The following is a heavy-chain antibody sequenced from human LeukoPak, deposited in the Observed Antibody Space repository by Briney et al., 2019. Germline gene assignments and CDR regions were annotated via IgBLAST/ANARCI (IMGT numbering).Heavy chain of an antibody. Sequence: PSQTLSLTCAVSGGSISSGGYSWRWLRQPPGTGLEWIGYIYHSGSTYYNPSLKSRVTKSVDRSKNQFSLKLSSVTAADTAVYYCARVATGYAFDIWGQGTMVTVSS. V-gene: IGHV4-30-2*01. CDR1: GGSISSGGYS. CDR3: ARVATGYAFDI. J-gene: IGHJ3*02. D-gene: IGHD1-26*01. CDR2: IYHSGST.